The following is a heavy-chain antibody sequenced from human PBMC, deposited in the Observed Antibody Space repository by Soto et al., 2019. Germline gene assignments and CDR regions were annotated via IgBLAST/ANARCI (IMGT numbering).Heavy chain of an antibody. V-gene: IGHV3-23*01. J-gene: IGHJ4*02. CDR3: AKALLLSRVSFDY. CDR2: ISGSGGST. CDR1: GFTFSSYW. D-gene: IGHD2-2*01. Sequence: GGSLRLSCAASGFTFSSYWMYWVRQAPGKGLEWVSAISGSGGSTYYADSVKGRFTISRDNSKNTLYLQMNSLRAEDTAVYYCAKALLLSRVSFDYWGQGTLVTVSS.